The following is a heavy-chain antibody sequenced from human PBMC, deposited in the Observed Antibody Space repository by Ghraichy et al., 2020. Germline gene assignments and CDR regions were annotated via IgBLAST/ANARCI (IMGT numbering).Heavy chain of an antibody. V-gene: IGHV3-23*01. Sequence: GGSLRLSCAASGFTFSRHGMSWFRQAPGKGLEWVSAISGSGGSTYYADSVKGRFTMSRDNSENTLYLQMNSLRAEDTAFYYCAKRSGDYYYGMDVWGPGTTVTVSS. CDR3: AKRSGDYYYGMDV. CDR1: GFTFSRHG. D-gene: IGHD3-10*01. J-gene: IGHJ6*02. CDR2: ISGSGGST.